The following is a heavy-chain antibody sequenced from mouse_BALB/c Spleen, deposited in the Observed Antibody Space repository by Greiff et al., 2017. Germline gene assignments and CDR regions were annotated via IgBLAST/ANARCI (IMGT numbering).Heavy chain of an antibody. Sequence: QVQLQQPGAELVKPGASVKLSCKASGYTFTSYWMHWVKQRPGQGLEWIGEIDPSDSYTNYNQKFKGKATLTVDKSSSTAYMQLSSLTSEDSAVYYCARGDTTATTSLYFDYWGQGTTLTVSS. D-gene: IGHD1-2*01. V-gene: IGHV1-69*02. CDR1: GYTFTSYW. J-gene: IGHJ2*01. CDR3: ARGDTTATTSLYFDY. CDR2: IDPSDSYT.